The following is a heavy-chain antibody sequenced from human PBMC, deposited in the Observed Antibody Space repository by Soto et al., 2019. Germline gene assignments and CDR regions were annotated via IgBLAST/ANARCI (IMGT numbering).Heavy chain of an antibody. CDR2: ISWNSGSV. D-gene: IGHD6-19*01. Sequence: GGSLRLSCAASGFTFDDYAMHWVRPAPGKGLEWVSGISWNSGSVGYADSVKGRFTISRDNAKNSLYLQMNSLRAEDTALYYCAKESSTSGVFDYWGQGTLVTVSS. CDR1: GFTFDDYA. V-gene: IGHV3-9*01. CDR3: AKESSTSGVFDY. J-gene: IGHJ4*02.